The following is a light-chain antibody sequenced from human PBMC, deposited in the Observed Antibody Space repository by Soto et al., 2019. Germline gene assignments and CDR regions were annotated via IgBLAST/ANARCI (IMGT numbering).Light chain of an antibody. CDR2: DAS. Sequence: IQMTQSPSSLSAYLGDRVSITCRASQGISNYLAWYQQKPGRLPKLLIYDASSLESGVPSRFSGSGSGTDFTLTISRLEPEDFAVYYCQQYGSSGTFGQGTKVDIK. J-gene: IGKJ1*01. CDR1: QGISNY. CDR3: QQYGSSGT. V-gene: IGKV1-13*02.